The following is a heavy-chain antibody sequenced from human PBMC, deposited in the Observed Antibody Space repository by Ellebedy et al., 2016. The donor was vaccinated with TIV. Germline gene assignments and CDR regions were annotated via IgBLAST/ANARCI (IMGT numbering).Heavy chain of an antibody. J-gene: IGHJ2*01. CDR2: ISASGGST. CDR3: AKGFTTMVTPVGGGWHLDL. CDR1: GFAFSDYA. V-gene: IGHV3-23*01. D-gene: IGHD4-23*01. Sequence: PGGSLRLSCAASGFAFSDYAMSWVRQSPGKGLEWVSAISASGGSTYYADSVKGRFTISRDNSENTLFLQMTTLRAEDTAMYYCAKGFTTMVTPVGGGWHLDLWGRGTLVPVSS.